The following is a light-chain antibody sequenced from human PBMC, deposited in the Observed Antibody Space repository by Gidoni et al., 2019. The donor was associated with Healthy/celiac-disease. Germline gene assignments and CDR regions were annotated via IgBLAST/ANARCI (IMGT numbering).Light chain of an antibody. CDR2: GNS. V-gene: IGLV1-40*01. CDR3: QSYDSSLSAVV. J-gene: IGLJ2*01. CDR1: SSNLGAGYD. Sequence: QSVLTQPPSVSGAPGQRVTISCTGSSSNLGAGYDVLWYQQLPGTAPKLLIYGNSNRPSGVPDRFSGSKSGTSASLAITGLQAEDAADYYCQSYDSSLSAVVFGGGTKLTVL.